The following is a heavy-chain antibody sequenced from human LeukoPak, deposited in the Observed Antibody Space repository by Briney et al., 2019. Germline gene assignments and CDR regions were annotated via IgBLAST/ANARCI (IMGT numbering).Heavy chain of an antibody. CDR2: IIPILGIA. J-gene: IGHJ4*02. CDR1: GYTLTELS. CDR3: ASLSPGYCSSTSCYSLNYFDY. V-gene: IGHV1-69*02. Sequence: GASVKVSCKVSGYTLTELSMHWVRQAPGQGLEWMGRIIPILGIANYAQKFQGRVTITADKSTSTAYMELSSLRSEDTAVYYCASLSPGYCSSTSCYSLNYFDYWGQGTLVTVSS. D-gene: IGHD2-2*02.